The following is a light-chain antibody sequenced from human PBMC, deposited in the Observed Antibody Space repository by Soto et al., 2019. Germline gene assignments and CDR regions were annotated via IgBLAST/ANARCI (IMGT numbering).Light chain of an antibody. CDR2: EVS. Sequence: QSAVTQPASVSGSPGQSITISCTGTSSDVGGYNYVSWYQQHPGKAPKLMIYEVSNRPSGVSNRFSGSKSGNTASLTISGLQAEDEADYYCSSYTSSSTSVVFGGGTKVTVL. V-gene: IGLV2-14*01. J-gene: IGLJ2*01. CDR3: SSYTSSSTSVV. CDR1: SSDVGGYNY.